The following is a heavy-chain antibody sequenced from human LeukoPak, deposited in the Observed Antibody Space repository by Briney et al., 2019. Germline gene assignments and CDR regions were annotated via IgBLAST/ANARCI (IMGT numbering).Heavy chain of an antibody. Sequence: GGSLRLSCAASGFTFSSYGMSWVRQAPGKGLEWVSAISGSGGSTYYADSVKGRFTISRDNSKNTLYLQMNSLRAEDTAVYYCVKDLSWDGGYYYPIVPFDYWGQGTPVTVSS. D-gene: IGHD3-22*01. CDR3: VKDLSWDGGYYYPIVPFDY. CDR2: ISGSGGST. V-gene: IGHV3-23*01. CDR1: GFTFSSYG. J-gene: IGHJ4*02.